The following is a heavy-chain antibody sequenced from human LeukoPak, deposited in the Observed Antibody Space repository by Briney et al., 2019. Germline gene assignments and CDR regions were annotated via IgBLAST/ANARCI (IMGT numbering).Heavy chain of an antibody. D-gene: IGHD4-17*01. CDR3: ARQTKATTVTTRTVAFDI. CDR2: VIPFLGTT. Sequence: GASVKVSCKASGYTFTGYYMHWVRQAPGQGLEWMGSVIPFLGTTNYAQKFQGRVTITADEPTRTAYMELTYVRSDDTAVYYCARQTKATTVTTRTVAFDIWGQGTMVTVSS. J-gene: IGHJ3*02. V-gene: IGHV1-69*11. CDR1: GYTFTGYY.